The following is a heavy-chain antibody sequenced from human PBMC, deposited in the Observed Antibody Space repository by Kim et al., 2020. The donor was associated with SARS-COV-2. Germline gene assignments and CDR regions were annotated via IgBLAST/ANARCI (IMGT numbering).Heavy chain of an antibody. CDR2: INHSGST. CDR3: ARRSDYYGSGSILGVFDY. J-gene: IGHJ4*02. V-gene: IGHV4-34*01. D-gene: IGHD3-10*01. CDR1: GGSFSGYY. Sequence: SETLSLTCAVYGGSFSGYYWSWIRQPPGKGLEWIGEINHSGSTNYNPSLKSRVTISVDTSKNQFSLKLSSVTAADTAVYYCARRSDYYGSGSILGVFDYWGQGTLVTVSS.